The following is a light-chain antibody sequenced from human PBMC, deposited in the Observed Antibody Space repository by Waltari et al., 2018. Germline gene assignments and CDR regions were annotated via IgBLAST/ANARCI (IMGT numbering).Light chain of an antibody. CDR1: NIGSKS. CDR3: QVWDDVTDSGV. Sequence: YVLTQPPSVSVDPGKTARLTCGGVNIGSKSVNWYQQKPGQAPVLVMFYDSDRPSEIPERFSGSNSGNTATLTISWVEAGDEADYHCQVWDDVTDSGVFGGGTKLTVL. J-gene: IGLJ3*02. CDR2: YDS. V-gene: IGLV3-21*04.